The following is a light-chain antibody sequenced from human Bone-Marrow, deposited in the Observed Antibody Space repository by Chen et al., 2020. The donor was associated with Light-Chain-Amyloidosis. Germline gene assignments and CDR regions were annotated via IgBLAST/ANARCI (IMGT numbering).Light chain of an antibody. CDR2: SSS. CDR1: RAIGNY. J-gene: IGKJ3*01. Sequence: DIQLTQSPSSLSASVGDKVTVTCRASRAIGNYLNWYQPKAGSAPKLLIFSSSTLQSGVPSRFSGSGSGTDFTLTINSLQPEDFASYFCQQYYGPPFTFGPGTKVDIK. V-gene: IGKV1-39*01. CDR3: QQYYGPPFT.